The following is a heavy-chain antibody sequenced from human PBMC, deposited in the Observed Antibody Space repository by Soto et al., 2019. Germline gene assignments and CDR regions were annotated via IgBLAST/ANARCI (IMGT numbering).Heavy chain of an antibody. CDR2: IYYSGST. D-gene: IGHD6-13*01. V-gene: IGHV4-39*01. CDR1: GGSISSSSYY. J-gene: IGHJ5*02. Sequence: PSETLSLTCTVSGGSISSSSYYWGWIRQPPGKGLEWIGSIYYSGSTYYNPSLKSRVTISVDTSKNQFSLKLSSVTAADTAVYYCARHGQQQLVPFRRFDPWGQGTLVTVSS. CDR3: ARHGQQQLVPFRRFDP.